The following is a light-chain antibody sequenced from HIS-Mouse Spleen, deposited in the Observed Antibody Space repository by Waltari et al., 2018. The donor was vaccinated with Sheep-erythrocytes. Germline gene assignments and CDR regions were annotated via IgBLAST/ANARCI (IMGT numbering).Light chain of an antibody. V-gene: IGKV1-27*01. CDR1: QGISSY. CDR3: QKYNSAPLT. Sequence: IWMTQSPFLLSASTGDRVTISCRMRQGISSYLAWYQQKPGKVPKLLIYAASTLQSGGPSRCSGSGSGTDFTLTISSLQPEDVATYYCQKYNSAPLTFGGGTKVEIK. J-gene: IGKJ4*01. CDR2: AAS.